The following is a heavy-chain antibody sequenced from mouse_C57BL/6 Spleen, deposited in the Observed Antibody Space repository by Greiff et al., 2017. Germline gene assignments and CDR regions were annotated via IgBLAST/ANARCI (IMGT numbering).Heavy chain of an antibody. J-gene: IGHJ2*01. CDR1: GYSITSGYY. CDR3: ARDLGYYGSSYDY. CDR2: ISYDGSN. V-gene: IGHV3-6*01. D-gene: IGHD1-1*01. Sequence: EVQVVESGPGLVKPSQSLSLTCSVTGYSITSGYYWNWIRQFPGNKLEWMGYISYDGSNNYNPSLKNRISITRDTSKNQFFLKLNSVTTEDTATYYCARDLGYYGSSYDYWGEGTTLTVAS.